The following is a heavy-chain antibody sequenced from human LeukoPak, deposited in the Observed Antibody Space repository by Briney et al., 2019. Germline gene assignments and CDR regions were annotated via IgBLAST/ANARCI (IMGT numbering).Heavy chain of an antibody. CDR3: ARDSTIFGVPDAFDI. CDR1: GGSISSGSYY. D-gene: IGHD3-3*01. Sequence: PSETLSLTCTVSGGSISSGSYYWSWIRQPAGKGLEWIGRIYTSGSTNYNPSLKSRVTISVDTSKNQFSLKLSSVTAADTAAYYCARDSTIFGVPDAFDIWGQGTMVTVSS. CDR2: IYTSGST. J-gene: IGHJ3*02. V-gene: IGHV4-61*02.